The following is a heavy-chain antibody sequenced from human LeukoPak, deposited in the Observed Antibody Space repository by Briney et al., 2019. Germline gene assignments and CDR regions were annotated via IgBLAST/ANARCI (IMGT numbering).Heavy chain of an antibody. J-gene: IGHJ4*02. CDR2: FVPVLGTT. V-gene: IGHV1-69*16. Sequence: SVKVSCKASGGPFTSYPFSWVRQAPGQGLEWMGGFVPVLGTTNYAQKFQGRVTITTDASTSTLYMDLSGLRPEDTAVYYCARAGPYGKFEYWGQGTLVIVSS. CDR3: ARAGPYGKFEY. D-gene: IGHD4-17*01. CDR1: GGPFTSYP.